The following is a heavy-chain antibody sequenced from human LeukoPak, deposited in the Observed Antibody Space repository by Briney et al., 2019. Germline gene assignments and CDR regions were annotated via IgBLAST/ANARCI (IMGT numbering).Heavy chain of an antibody. CDR2: ISGSGGST. V-gene: IGHV3-23*01. CDR1: GFTFSSYA. J-gene: IGHJ3*02. CDR3: AKCVWFGELPHDAFDM. D-gene: IGHD3-10*01. Sequence: GGSLRLSCAASGFTFSSYAMSWVRQAPGKGLEWVSAISGSGGSTYYADSVKGRFTISRDNSKNTLYMQMNSLRAEDTAVYYCAKCVWFGELPHDAFDMWGQGTMVTVSS.